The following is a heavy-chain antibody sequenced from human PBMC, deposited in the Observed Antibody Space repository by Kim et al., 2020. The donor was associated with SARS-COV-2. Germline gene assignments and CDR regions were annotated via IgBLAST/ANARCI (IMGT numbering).Heavy chain of an antibody. J-gene: IGHJ6*02. Sequence: SETLSLTCTVSGGSISSYYWSWIRQPPGKGLEWIGYIYYSGSTNYNPSLKSRVTISVDTSKNQFSLKLSSVTAADTAVYYCARDRWYGDYASGSYYYYYGMDVWGQGTTVTVSS. CDR2: IYYSGST. D-gene: IGHD4-17*01. V-gene: IGHV4-59*01. CDR1: GGSISSYY. CDR3: ARDRWYGDYASGSYYYYYGMDV.